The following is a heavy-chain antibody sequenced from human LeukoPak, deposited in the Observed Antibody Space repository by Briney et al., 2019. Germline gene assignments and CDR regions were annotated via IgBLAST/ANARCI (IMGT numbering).Heavy chain of an antibody. CDR1: GFIFSTYA. V-gene: IGHV3-23*01. D-gene: IGHD6-13*01. J-gene: IGHJ4*02. Sequence: GGSLRLSCGTSGFIFSTYALSWVRQAPGKGLEWASSISGSGGSTYHADSVKGRSTISRDSSKNTLYLQMNSLRAEDTAIYYCARVIRAAPGKGYFDYWGQGTLVTVSS. CDR3: ARVIRAAPGKGYFDY. CDR2: ISGSGGST.